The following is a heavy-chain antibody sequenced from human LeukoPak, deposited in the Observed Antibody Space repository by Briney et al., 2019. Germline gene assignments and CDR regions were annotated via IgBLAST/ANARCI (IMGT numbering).Heavy chain of an antibody. J-gene: IGHJ3*02. Sequence: PGGSLRLSCAASGFTFSSYGMHWVRQAPGKGLEWVSVIYSGGSTYYADSVKGRFTISRDNSKNTLYLQMNSLRAEDTAVYYCARGGVAYCGGDCYSDDAFDIWGQGTMVTVSS. D-gene: IGHD2-21*02. V-gene: IGHV3-53*01. CDR2: IYSGGST. CDR3: ARGGVAYCGGDCYSDDAFDI. CDR1: GFTFSSYG.